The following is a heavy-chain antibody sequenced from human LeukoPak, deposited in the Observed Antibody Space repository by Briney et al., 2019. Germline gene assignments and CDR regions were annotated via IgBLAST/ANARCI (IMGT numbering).Heavy chain of an antibody. Sequence: SETLSLTCAVYGGSFSGYYWSWIRQPPGKGLEWIGEINHSGSTNYNPSLKSRVTISVDTSKNQFSLKLSSVTAADTAVYYCARGSRYGSGSYSYYYYYGMDVWGQGTTVTVSS. CDR3: ARGSRYGSGSYSYYYYYGMDV. CDR2: INHSGST. J-gene: IGHJ6*02. D-gene: IGHD3-10*01. V-gene: IGHV4-34*01. CDR1: GGSFSGYY.